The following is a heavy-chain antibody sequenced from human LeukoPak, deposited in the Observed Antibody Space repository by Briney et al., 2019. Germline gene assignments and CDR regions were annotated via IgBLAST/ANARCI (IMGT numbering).Heavy chain of an antibody. CDR2: IKSKTDGGTT. CDR3: ATDGEGGSLLSY. J-gene: IGHJ4*02. D-gene: IGHD3-16*01. V-gene: IGHV3-15*05. CDR1: GFTFSNAW. Sequence: GGSLRLSCVVSGFTFSNAWMSWVRQAPGKGLEWVGRIKSKTDGGTTDYAAPVKGRFTISRDNAKNTLYLQMNSLRAEDTAVYYCATDGEGGSLLSYWGQGTLVTVSS.